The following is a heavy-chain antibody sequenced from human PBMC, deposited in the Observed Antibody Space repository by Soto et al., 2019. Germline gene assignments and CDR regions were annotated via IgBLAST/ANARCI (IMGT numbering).Heavy chain of an antibody. J-gene: IGHJ6*02. Sequence: GGSLRLSCAASGFTVSSNYMSWVRQAPGKGLEWVSVIYSGVSTYYADSVKGRFTISRHNSKNTLYLQMNSLRAEDTAVYYCARESYYYYGMDVLGQGTTVTVSS. D-gene: IGHD3-16*01. CDR1: GFTVSSNY. CDR2: IYSGVST. CDR3: ARESYYYYGMDV. V-gene: IGHV3-53*04.